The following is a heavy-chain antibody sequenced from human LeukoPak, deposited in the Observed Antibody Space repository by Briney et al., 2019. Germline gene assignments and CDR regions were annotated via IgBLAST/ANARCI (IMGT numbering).Heavy chain of an antibody. D-gene: IGHD3-10*01. Sequence: SETLSLPCTVSGGSISSYYWSWIRQPPGKGREWSGYIYYSGSTNYNPSLKSQVTISVATAKYQFSLKLSSVTAADTAVYFCARALITMVRGVIGNWFDPWGQGTLVTVSS. J-gene: IGHJ5*02. V-gene: IGHV4-59*01. CDR3: ARALITMVRGVIGNWFDP. CDR1: GGSISSYY. CDR2: IYYSGST.